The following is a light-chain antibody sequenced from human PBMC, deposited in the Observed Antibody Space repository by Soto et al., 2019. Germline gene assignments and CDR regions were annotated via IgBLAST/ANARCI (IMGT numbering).Light chain of an antibody. CDR3: QQYGSSLT. Sequence: EIVLTQSPATLSLSPGERATLSCGASQSISSYLAWYQQKPGLAPRLLIYDASSRATGIPGRFSGSGSGTDFTLTISRLEPEDFAVYYCQQYGSSLTFGPGTKVDIK. J-gene: IGKJ3*01. V-gene: IGKV3D-20*01. CDR2: DAS. CDR1: QSISSY.